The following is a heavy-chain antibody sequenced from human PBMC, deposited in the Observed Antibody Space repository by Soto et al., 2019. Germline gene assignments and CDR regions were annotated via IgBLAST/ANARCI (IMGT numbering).Heavy chain of an antibody. Sequence: GGSLRLSCAASGFTFSSYSMNWVRQAPGKGLEWVSSISSSSSYIYYADSVKGRFTISRDNAKNSLYLQMNSLRAEDTAVYYCARSPRGITTYYYYGMDVWGQGTTVTVSS. CDR1: GFTFSSYS. J-gene: IGHJ6*02. V-gene: IGHV3-21*01. CDR2: ISSSSSYI. D-gene: IGHD1-20*01. CDR3: ARSPRGITTYYYYGMDV.